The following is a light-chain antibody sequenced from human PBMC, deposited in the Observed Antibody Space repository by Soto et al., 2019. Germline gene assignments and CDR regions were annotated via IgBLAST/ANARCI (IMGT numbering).Light chain of an antibody. CDR3: QQSFT. CDR1: QSISSW. J-gene: IGKJ3*01. CDR2: KAS. V-gene: IGKV1-5*03. Sequence: DIQMTQSPSTLSASVGDRVTITCRASQSISSWLAWYQQKPGKAPKLLIYKASSLESGVPSRFSGSGSWTEFTLTISSLQPNDFATYYCQQSFTFGPRTKVDIK.